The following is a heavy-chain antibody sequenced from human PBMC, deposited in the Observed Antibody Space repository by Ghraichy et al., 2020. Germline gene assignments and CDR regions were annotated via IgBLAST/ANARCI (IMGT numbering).Heavy chain of an antibody. Sequence: SVKVSCKASGGSFSSYAISWVRQAPGQGLEWMGGIIPIFGTANYAQKSQGRVTITADESTTTAYMELSSLRSEDTAVYYCARVWYSSAWPRDFYWYFDLWGRGTLVTV. CDR2: IIPIFGTA. CDR1: GGSFSSYA. V-gene: IGHV1-69*13. D-gene: IGHD6-19*01. J-gene: IGHJ2*01. CDR3: ARVWYSSAWPRDFYWYFDL.